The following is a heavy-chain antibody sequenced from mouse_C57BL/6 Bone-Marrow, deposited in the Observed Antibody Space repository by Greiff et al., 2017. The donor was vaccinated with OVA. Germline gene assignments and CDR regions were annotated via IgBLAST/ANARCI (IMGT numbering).Heavy chain of an antibody. CDR1: GFTFSSYA. D-gene: IGHD1-1*01. J-gene: IGHJ4*01. CDR3: TRDREGYYQGAMDY. V-gene: IGHV5-9-1*02. CDR2: ISSGGDYI. Sequence: EVQVVESGEGLVKPGGSLKLSCAASGFTFSSYAMSWVRQTPEKRLEWVAYISSGGDYIYYADTVKGRFTISRDNARNTLYLQMSSLKSEDTAMYYCTRDREGYYQGAMDYWGQGTSVTVSS.